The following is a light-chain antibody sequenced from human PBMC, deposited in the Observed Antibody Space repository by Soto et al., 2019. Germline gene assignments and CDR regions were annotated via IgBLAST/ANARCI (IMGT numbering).Light chain of an antibody. Sequence: DIVMTQSPATLSVSPGERATLSCRASQSISSNLAWYQQQPGQAPRLLIYDASTRATGIPATFSGSGSGTGFTLTVSSLQSKDSAMYDCQQDNDWPPRFTCGTGTKVEIK. V-gene: IGKV3-15*01. CDR3: QQDNDWPPRFT. J-gene: IGKJ3*01. CDR2: DAS. CDR1: QSISSN.